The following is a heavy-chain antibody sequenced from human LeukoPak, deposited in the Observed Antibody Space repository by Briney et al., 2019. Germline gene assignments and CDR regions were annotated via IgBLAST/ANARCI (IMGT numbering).Heavy chain of an antibody. V-gene: IGHV1-46*01. D-gene: IGHD3-22*01. J-gene: IGHJ4*02. CDR1: GGTFSSYA. Sequence: ASVKVSCKASGGTFSSYATSWVRQAPGQGLEWMGIINPSGGSTSYAQKFQGRVTMTRDTSTSTVYMELSSLRSEDTAVYYCAREYYYDSSGFDYWGQGTLVTVSS. CDR2: INPSGGST. CDR3: AREYYYDSSGFDY.